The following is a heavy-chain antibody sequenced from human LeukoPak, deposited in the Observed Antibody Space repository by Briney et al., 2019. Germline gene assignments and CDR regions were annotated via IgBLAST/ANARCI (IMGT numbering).Heavy chain of an antibody. Sequence: GGSLRLSCAASGFTVSNNYMSWVRQAPGKGLEWVSVIYSGGSTYYADSVKGRFTISRDNSKNTLYLQMNSLRAEDTAVYYCARHDYSNYFIWFDPWGRGTLVTVSS. V-gene: IGHV3-66*04. D-gene: IGHD4-4*01. CDR3: ARHDYSNYFIWFDP. CDR1: GFTVSNNY. J-gene: IGHJ5*02. CDR2: IYSGGST.